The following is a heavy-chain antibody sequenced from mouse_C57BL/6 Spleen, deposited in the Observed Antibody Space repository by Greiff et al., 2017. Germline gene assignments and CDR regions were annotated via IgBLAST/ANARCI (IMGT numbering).Heavy chain of an antibody. D-gene: IGHD2-4*01. CDR2: IYPGDGAT. J-gene: IGHJ2*01. CDR3: ARGYDYEGY. CDR1: GYAFSSSW. V-gene: IGHV1-82*01. Sequence: VQLQQSGPELVKPGASVKISCKASGYAFSSSWMNWVKQRPGKGLEWIGRIYPGDGATNYNGKFKGKATLTADKSSSTAYMQLSSLTSEDSAVYFCARGYDYEGYWGQGTTLTVSS.